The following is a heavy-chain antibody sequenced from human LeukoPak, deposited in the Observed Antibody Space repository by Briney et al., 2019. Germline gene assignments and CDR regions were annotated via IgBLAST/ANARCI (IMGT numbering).Heavy chain of an antibody. CDR3: ATDLYCSSTSCYTNYYYYTDV. J-gene: IGHJ6*03. Sequence: ASVKVSCKVSGYTLTELSMHWVRQAPGKGLEWMGGFDPEDGETIYAQKFQGRVTMTEDTSTDTAYMELSSLRSEDTAVYYCATDLYCSSTSCYTNYYYYTDVWGKGTTVTVSS. V-gene: IGHV1-24*01. D-gene: IGHD2-2*02. CDR1: GYTLTELS. CDR2: FDPEDGET.